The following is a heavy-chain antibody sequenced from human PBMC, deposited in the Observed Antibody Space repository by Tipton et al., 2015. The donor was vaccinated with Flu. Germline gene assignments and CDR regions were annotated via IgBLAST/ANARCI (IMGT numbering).Heavy chain of an antibody. Sequence: TLSLTCTVSGGPISSYYWSWIRQPAGKGLEWIGRIYASGSTYYNPSLKSRVTISVDTSKNQFSLRLSSVTAADTAVYYCARRGSSGSIWPWGQGTLVTVSS. V-gene: IGHV4-4*07. D-gene: IGHD6-19*01. J-gene: IGHJ5*02. CDR2: IYASGST. CDR3: ARRGSSGSIWP. CDR1: GGPISSYY.